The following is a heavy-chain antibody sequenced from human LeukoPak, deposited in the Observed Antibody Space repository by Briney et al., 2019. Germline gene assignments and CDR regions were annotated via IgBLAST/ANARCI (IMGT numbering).Heavy chain of an antibody. V-gene: IGHV4-34*01. Sequence: SETLSLTCAVYGGSFSGYYCSWIRQPPGKGLEWIGEINHSGSTNYNPSLKSRVTISVDTSKNQFSLKLSSVTAADTAVYYCARVWPHYYDSSGYQQKLFDYWGQGTLVTVSP. CDR2: INHSGST. CDR3: ARVWPHYYDSSGYQQKLFDY. CDR1: GGSFSGYY. J-gene: IGHJ4*02. D-gene: IGHD3-22*01.